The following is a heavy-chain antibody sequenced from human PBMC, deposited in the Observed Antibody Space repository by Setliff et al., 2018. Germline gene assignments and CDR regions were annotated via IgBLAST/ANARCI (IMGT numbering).Heavy chain of an antibody. V-gene: IGHV4-61*09. CDR1: GDSISSGSYY. D-gene: IGHD3-3*01. J-gene: IGHJ5*02. Sequence: SETLSLTCTVSGDSISSGSYYWTWIRQPAGKGLEWIGHFHTGGSTNYNPSLRSRVSISVDTSKNQFSLKLSSVTAADTATYYCARAGPTVTFFRVLVISWWDPWGQGSLVTVS. CDR3: ARAGPTVTFFRVLVISWWDP. CDR2: FHTGGST.